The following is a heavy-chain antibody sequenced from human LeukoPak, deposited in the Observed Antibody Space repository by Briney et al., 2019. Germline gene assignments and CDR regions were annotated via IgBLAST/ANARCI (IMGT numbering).Heavy chain of an antibody. CDR3: AKDRSTGTYYTFDS. Sequence: GGSLRLSCTTSGFTFADYAMSWFRQAPGKGLEWVGFIRSKSNGGTTHYAASVEGRFTISRDDSNSIAYLQMNSLKTEDTAVYYCAKDRSTGTYYTFDSWGQGTLVTVSS. CDR2: IRSKSNGGTT. J-gene: IGHJ4*02. CDR1: GFTFADYA. V-gene: IGHV3-49*03. D-gene: IGHD1-26*01.